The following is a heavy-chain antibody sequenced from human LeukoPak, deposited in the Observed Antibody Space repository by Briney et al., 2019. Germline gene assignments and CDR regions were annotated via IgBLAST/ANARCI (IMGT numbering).Heavy chain of an antibody. CDR1: GYTFTSYD. Sequence: GASVKVSCKASGYTFTSYDINWVRQATGQGLEWMGWMNPNSGNTDYAQKFQGRVTMTRNTSISTAYMELSSLRSEDTAVYYCARRRITMIVPYYFDYWGQGTLVTVSS. CDR2: MNPNSGNT. V-gene: IGHV1-8*01. CDR3: ARRRITMIVPYYFDY. D-gene: IGHD3-22*01. J-gene: IGHJ4*02.